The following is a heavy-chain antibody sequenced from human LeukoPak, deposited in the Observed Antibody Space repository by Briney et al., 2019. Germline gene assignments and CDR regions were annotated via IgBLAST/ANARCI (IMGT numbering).Heavy chain of an antibody. CDR2: ISYSGSA. CDR3: ARVNYDFWSGSTYYYYYMDV. D-gene: IGHD3-3*01. J-gene: IGHJ6*03. CDR1: GGSISSRSYH. V-gene: IGHV4-39*07. Sequence: SETLSLTCTVSGGSISSRSYHWGWVRQPPGKGLKWIGSISYSGSAHYNPSLESRVTISVDTSRNQFSLKLSSVTAADTAVYYCARVNYDFWSGSTYYYYYMDVWGKGTTVTVSS.